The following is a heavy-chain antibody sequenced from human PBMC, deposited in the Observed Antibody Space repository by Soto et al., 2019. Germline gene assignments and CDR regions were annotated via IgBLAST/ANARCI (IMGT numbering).Heavy chain of an antibody. J-gene: IGHJ5*02. CDR1: GFTFSSYS. CDR2: ISSSSSTI. D-gene: IGHD2-2*01. V-gene: IGHV3-48*02. Sequence: EVQVVESGGGLVQPGGSLRLSCEASGFTFSSYSMNWVRQAPGKGLEWVSYISSSSSTIYYADSVKGRFTISRDNAKNSLYLQRNSLRDEDTAVYYCARESAALNWFDPWGQGTLVTVSS. CDR3: ARESAALNWFDP.